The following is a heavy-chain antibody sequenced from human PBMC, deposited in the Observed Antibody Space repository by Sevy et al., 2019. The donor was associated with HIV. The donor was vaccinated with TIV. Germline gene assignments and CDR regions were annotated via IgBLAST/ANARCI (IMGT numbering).Heavy chain of an antibody. J-gene: IGHJ4*02. CDR2: ISSSSSTI. D-gene: IGHD2-15*01. CDR1: GFTFSSYS. V-gene: IGHV3-48*02. Sequence: GGCLRLSCAASGFTFSSYSMTWVRQAPGKGLEWVSYISSSSSTIYYADSVKGRFTISRDNAKNSLYLQMNSLRDEDTAVYYCASWYCSGGSCYSGTFDYWGQGTLVTVSS. CDR3: ASWYCSGGSCYSGTFDY.